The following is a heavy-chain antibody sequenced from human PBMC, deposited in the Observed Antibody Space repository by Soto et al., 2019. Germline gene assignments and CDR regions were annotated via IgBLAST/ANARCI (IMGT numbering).Heavy chain of an antibody. CDR3: ARELYSCGGDCPYYMDY. CDR1: GYTFTDYF. J-gene: IGHJ4*02. V-gene: IGHV1-46*01. D-gene: IGHD2-21*02. Sequence: ASVKVSCKTSGYTFTDYFIHWVRQAPGQGLEWMGIISLYHHSTSYAQKFQGRLTMTNDTSTTTVYMELSSLTSEDTAVYWCARELYSCGGDCPYYMDYWGQGTLVTVSS. CDR2: ISLYHHST.